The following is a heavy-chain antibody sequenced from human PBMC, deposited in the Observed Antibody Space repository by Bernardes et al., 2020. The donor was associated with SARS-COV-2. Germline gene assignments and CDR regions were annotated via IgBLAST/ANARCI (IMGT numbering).Heavy chain of an antibody. CDR3: ARDMFGVSHY. Sequence: GSLRLSCAASRFTFSNSWLHWVRQAPGKGLEWVSLINTDGSTTNYADSVRGRFTISRDNTQHTLYLQMNSLRVEDTAVYYCARDMFGVSHYWGQGTLVTVSS. D-gene: IGHD3-10*02. J-gene: IGHJ4*02. V-gene: IGHV3-74*01. CDR2: INTDGSTT. CDR1: RFTFSNSW.